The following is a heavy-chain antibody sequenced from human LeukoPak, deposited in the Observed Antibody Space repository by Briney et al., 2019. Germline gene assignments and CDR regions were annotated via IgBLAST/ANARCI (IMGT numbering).Heavy chain of an antibody. CDR1: VGSISSSSSY. CDR3: AGQHYGWADAFDF. J-gene: IGHJ3*01. D-gene: IGHD3-10*01. V-gene: IGHV4-39*01. CDR2: IYYSGST. Sequence: PSETLSLTCTVSVGSISSSSSYWGWIRQPPGKGLEWLGSIYYSGSTYYNPSLKSRVTISVDTSKNQFSLKLSSVTAADTAVYYRAGQHYGWADAFDFWGEGRMVTVSS.